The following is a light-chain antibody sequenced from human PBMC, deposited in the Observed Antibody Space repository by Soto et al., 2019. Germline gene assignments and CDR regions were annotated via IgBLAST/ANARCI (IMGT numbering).Light chain of an antibody. CDR2: KAS. J-gene: IGKJ1*01. CDR1: QTISSW. CDR3: QHYNSYSEA. V-gene: IGKV1-5*03. Sequence: DIQMTQSPSTLSGSVGDRVTITCRASQTISSWLAWYQQKPGKAPKLLIYKASTLKSGVPSRLSGSGSGTEFTLTISSLQPDDFATYYCQHYNSYSEAFSQGTKVDIK.